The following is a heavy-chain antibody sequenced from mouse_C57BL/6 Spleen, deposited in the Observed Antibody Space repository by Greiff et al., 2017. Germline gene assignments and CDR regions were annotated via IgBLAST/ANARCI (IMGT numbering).Heavy chain of an antibody. Sequence: EVQLQQSGPELVKPGASVKIPCKASGYTFTDYNMDWVKQSHGKSLEWIGDINPNNGGTIYNQKFKGKATLTVDKSSSTAYMELRSLTSEDTAVYYCARTTVVARYFDVWGTGTTVTVSS. V-gene: IGHV1-18*01. CDR2: INPNNGGT. D-gene: IGHD1-1*01. CDR1: GYTFTDYN. CDR3: ARTTVVARYFDV. J-gene: IGHJ1*03.